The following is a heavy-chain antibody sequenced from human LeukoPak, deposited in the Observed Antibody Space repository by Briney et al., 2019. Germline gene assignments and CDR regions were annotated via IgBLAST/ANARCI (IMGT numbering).Heavy chain of an antibody. CDR3: ARSGDTAMVTVGWFDP. D-gene: IGHD5-18*01. V-gene: IGHV1-46*01. CDR2: INPSGGST. J-gene: IGHJ5*02. Sequence: ASVKVSCKASGYTFTSYYMHWVRQAPGQGLEWMGIINPSGGSTSYAQKFQGRVTMTRDTSTSTVYMELSSLRSEDTAVDYCARSGDTAMVTVGWFDPWGQGTLVTVSS. CDR1: GYTFTSYY.